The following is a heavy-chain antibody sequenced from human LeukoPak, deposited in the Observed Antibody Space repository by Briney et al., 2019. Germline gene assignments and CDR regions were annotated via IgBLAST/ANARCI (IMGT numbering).Heavy chain of an antibody. D-gene: IGHD1-26*01. J-gene: IGHJ4*02. Sequence: GGSLRLSCAASGFTFSSYAMSWVRQAPGKGLEWVSAISGSGGSTYYADSVKGRFTISRDNAKNSLYLQMNSLRAEDTAVYYCASHAVGGTLFDYWGQGTLVTVSS. CDR1: GFTFSSYA. CDR2: ISGSGGST. V-gene: IGHV3-23*01. CDR3: ASHAVGGTLFDY.